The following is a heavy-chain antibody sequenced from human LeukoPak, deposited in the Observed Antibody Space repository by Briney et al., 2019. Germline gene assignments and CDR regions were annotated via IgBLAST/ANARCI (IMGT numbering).Heavy chain of an antibody. D-gene: IGHD4-17*01. CDR2: INPNSGGT. Sequence: ASVKVSCKASGYTFTGYYMHWVRQAPGQGLEWMGWINPNSGGTNYAQKFQGRVTMTRDTSTSTVYMELSSLRSEDTAVYYCARDLFSRVTTNWFDPWGQGTLVTVSS. CDR1: GYTFTGYY. V-gene: IGHV1-2*02. J-gene: IGHJ5*02. CDR3: ARDLFSRVTTNWFDP.